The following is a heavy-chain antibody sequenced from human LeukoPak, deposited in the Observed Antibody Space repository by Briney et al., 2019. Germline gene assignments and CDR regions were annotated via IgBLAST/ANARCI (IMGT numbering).Heavy chain of an antibody. D-gene: IGHD6-19*01. CDR1: GYTFTRYY. V-gene: IGHV1-2*06. Sequence: ASVKVSCKASGYTFTRYYMHWVRQAPGQGLEWMGRINPNSGGTNYAQKFQGRVTMTRDTSISTAYMELSRLRSDDTAVYYCARARAIAVAGRPYYYYYMDVWGKGTTVTVSS. CDR2: INPNSGGT. CDR3: ARARAIAVAGRPYYYYYMDV. J-gene: IGHJ6*03.